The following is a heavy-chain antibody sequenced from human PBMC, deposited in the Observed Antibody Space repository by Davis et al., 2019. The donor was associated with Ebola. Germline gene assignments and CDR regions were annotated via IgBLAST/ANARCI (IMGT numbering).Heavy chain of an antibody. J-gene: IGHJ3*02. Sequence: SCVASGFVFRNYVMSWVRQAPGKGLEWVSTLGTSADTYYADSVKGRFTISRDNSKNTLYLQMNGLRVEDTAIYYCAKDTSNIWFDIWGQGTNVTVSS. D-gene: IGHD1-26*01. V-gene: IGHV3-23*01. CDR3: AKDTSNIWFDI. CDR2: LGTSADT. CDR1: GFVFRNYV.